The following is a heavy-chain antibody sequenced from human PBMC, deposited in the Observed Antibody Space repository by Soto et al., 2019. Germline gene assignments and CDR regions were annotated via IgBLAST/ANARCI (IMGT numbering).Heavy chain of an antibody. D-gene: IGHD3-3*01. CDR3: ARNRDFWSGYYVLDY. Sequence: SETLSLTCTVSGGSISSGDYYWSWIRQPPGKGLEWIGYIYYSGSTYYNPSLKSRVTISVDTSKNQFSLKLSSVTAADTAVYYCARNRDFWSGYYVLDYWGQGTLVTVSS. V-gene: IGHV4-30-4*01. CDR2: IYYSGST. J-gene: IGHJ4*02. CDR1: GGSISSGDYY.